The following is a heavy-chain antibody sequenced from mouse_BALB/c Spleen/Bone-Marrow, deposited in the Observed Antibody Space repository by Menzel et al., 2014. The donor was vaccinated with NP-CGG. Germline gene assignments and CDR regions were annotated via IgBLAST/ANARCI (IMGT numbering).Heavy chain of an antibody. D-gene: IGHD3-2*02. V-gene: IGHV5-12-2*01. Sequence: EVKLMESGGGLVQPGGALKLSCAASGFTFSSYSMSWVRQTPEKRLEWVAYISNGGGSTYYPDTEQGRVIISRDNAKYTLYLQMNSLKSEDTAMYYCTRWTRLGMDSRAPGPQVTLPS. CDR1: GFTFSSYS. J-gene: IGHJ4*01. CDR3: TRWTRLGMDS. CDR2: ISNGGGST.